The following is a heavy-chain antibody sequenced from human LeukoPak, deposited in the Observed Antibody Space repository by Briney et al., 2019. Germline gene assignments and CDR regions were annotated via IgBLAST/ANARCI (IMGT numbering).Heavy chain of an antibody. CDR2: INTDGSTT. Sequence: PGGSLRLSCAASGFTFSNDWMHWVRQAPGKGLVWVSRINTDGSTTTYADSVKGRFTISRDNAKNTLYLQMNSLRVEDTAVYYCAGGRGGSYHYWGQGTLVTVSS. J-gene: IGHJ4*02. V-gene: IGHV3-74*01. CDR1: GFTFSNDW. D-gene: IGHD1-26*01. CDR3: AGGRGGSYHY.